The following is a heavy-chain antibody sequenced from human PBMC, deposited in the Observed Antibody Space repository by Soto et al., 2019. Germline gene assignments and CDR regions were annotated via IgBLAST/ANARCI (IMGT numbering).Heavy chain of an antibody. D-gene: IGHD6-13*01. CDR1: GFTFSSYW. CDR3: GRGGSGIYGMDI. V-gene: IGHV3-74*01. CDR2: IIRDASST. J-gene: IGHJ6*02. Sequence: EVQLVESGGGLVQPGGSLRLSCAASGFTFSSYWMHWVRQAPGKGLVWISRIIRDASSTNYADSVKGRLTISRDNAKNTLYLEITSLRAEGTAVYFCGRGGSGIYGMDIWGQGTTVTVSS.